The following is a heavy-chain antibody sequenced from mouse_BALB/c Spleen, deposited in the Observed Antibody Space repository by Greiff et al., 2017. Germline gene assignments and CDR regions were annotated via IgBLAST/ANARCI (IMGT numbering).Heavy chain of an antibody. CDR3: TIYYDYDYYAMDY. CDR1: GFTFSNYW. CDR2: IRLKSNNYAT. J-gene: IGHJ4*01. D-gene: IGHD2-4*01. Sequence: EVQGVESGAGLVQPGGSMKLSCVASGFTFSNYWMNWVRQSPEKGLEWVAEIRLKSNNYATHYAESVQGKFTISRDDSKSSVYLQMNNLRAEDTGIYYCTIYYDYDYYAMDYWGQGTSVTVSS. V-gene: IGHV6-6*02.